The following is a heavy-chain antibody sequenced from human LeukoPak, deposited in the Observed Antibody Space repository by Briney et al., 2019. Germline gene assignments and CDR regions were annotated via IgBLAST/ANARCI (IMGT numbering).Heavy chain of an antibody. CDR3: AKGQVSSATQVRFDP. D-gene: IGHD5-12*01. J-gene: IGHJ5*02. CDR1: GFTFSTYA. Sequence: GGSLRLSCAASGFTFSTYAMTWVRQAPGEGLEWVSTISGSGDNSLYAESVKGRFTISRDNSKNTLYLQMNSLRGEDTAVYYCAKGQVSSATQVRFDPWGQGTLVTVSS. V-gene: IGHV3-23*01. CDR2: ISGSGDNS.